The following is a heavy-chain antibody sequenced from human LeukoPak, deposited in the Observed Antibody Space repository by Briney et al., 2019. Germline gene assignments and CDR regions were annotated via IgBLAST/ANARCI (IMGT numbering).Heavy chain of an antibody. CDR3: ARVSIGWYSFDY. V-gene: IGHV3-11*04. J-gene: IGHJ4*02. CDR1: GFTFSDYY. CDR2: ISSSGSTI. D-gene: IGHD6-19*01. Sequence: GGSLRLSCAASGFTFSDYYMSWIRQAPGKGLGWVSNISSSGSTIYYADSVKGRFTISRDNAKDTVYLQMNSLRAEDTAVYYCARVSIGWYSFDYWGQGTLVTVSS.